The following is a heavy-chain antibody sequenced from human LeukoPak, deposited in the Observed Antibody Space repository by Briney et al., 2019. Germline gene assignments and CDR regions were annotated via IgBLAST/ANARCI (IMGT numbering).Heavy chain of an antibody. CDR1: GYSFTSYW. CDR2: IYPGDSDT. J-gene: IGHJ5*02. CDR3: ARLLTSGTNIRDWFDP. D-gene: IGHD3-16*01. Sequence: GESLKISCEGSGYSFTSYWIGWVRQIPGRGLEWMGIIYPGDSDTRYSPSFQGQVTLSADKSISTAYLQWSTLKASDTAIYYCARLLTSGTNIRDWFDPWGQGTLVTVSS. V-gene: IGHV5-51*01.